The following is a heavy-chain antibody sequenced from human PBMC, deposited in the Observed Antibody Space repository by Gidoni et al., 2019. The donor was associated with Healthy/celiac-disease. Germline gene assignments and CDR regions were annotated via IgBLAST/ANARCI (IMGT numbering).Heavy chain of an antibody. J-gene: IGHJ3*02. V-gene: IGHV4-34*01. D-gene: IGHD3-16*02. CDR1: GGSLSGYY. CDR3: ARGHIMITFGGVIADAFDI. CDR2: INHSGGT. Sequence: QVQLQQWGAGLLKPLETLSLTCAVSGGSLSGYYWTCNRQPPGKGLEWCGEINHSGGTNYTPSLKSRVTISVDTSKYQFSLKLSSVTAADTAVYYCARGHIMITFGGVIADAFDIWGQGTMVTVSS.